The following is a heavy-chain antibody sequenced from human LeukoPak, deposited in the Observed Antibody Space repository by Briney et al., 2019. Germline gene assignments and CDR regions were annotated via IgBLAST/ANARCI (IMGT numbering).Heavy chain of an antibody. V-gene: IGHV4-39*07. CDR3: ARVSWSDSRRHNWFDP. D-gene: IGHD3-22*01. J-gene: IGHJ5*02. CDR2: IYYSGST. CDR1: GGSISSSSYY. Sequence: SETLSLTCTVSGGSISSSSYYWGWIRQPPGKGLEWIGSIYYSGSTYYNPSLKSRVTISVDTSKNQFSLKLSSVTAADTAVYYCARVSWSDSRRHNWFDPWGQGTLVTVSS.